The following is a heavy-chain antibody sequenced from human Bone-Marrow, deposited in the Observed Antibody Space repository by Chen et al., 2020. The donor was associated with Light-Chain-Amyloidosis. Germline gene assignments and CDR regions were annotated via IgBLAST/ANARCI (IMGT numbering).Heavy chain of an antibody. CDR2: INPNSGGT. J-gene: IGHJ6*03. CDR3: ARGQLPTKVDYNYMDV. Sequence: QVQLVQSGAEVKKPGASVKVSCKASGYTFTGYYMHWVRQAPGQGLEWMGWINPNSGGTSYAQKFQGWVTMTRDTSISTAYMELSRLRSDDTAVYYCARGQLPTKVDYNYMDVWGKGTTVTVSS. CDR1: GYTFTGYY. D-gene: IGHD2-2*01. V-gene: IGHV1-2*04.